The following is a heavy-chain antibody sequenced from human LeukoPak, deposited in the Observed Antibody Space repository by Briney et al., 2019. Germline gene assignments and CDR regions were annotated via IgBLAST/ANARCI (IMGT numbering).Heavy chain of an antibody. CDR3: ARDRGADWFDP. V-gene: IGHV4-4*07. CDR1: GDSISSYS. J-gene: IGHJ5*02. CDR2: LYSSGTT. Sequence: SETLSLTCTISGDSISSYSWSWIRQPAGKGLEWIGRLYSSGTTKYNPSLKSRVTMSVDTSKNQFSLKLESVTAADTAVYYCARDRGADWFDPWGQGTLVTVSS.